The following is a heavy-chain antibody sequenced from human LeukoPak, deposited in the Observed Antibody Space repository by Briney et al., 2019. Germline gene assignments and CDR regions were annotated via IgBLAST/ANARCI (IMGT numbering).Heavy chain of an antibody. V-gene: IGHV1-3*01. CDR3: ARGYYDFWSGYSHNWFDP. Sequence: ASVKVSCKASGYTFTSYAMHWVRQAPGQRLEWMGWINAGNGNTKYSQKFQGRVTITRDTSASTAYMELSSLRSEDTAVYYCARGYYDFWSGYSHNWFDPWGQGTLVTVSS. J-gene: IGHJ5*02. D-gene: IGHD3-3*01. CDR1: GYTFTSYA. CDR2: INAGNGNT.